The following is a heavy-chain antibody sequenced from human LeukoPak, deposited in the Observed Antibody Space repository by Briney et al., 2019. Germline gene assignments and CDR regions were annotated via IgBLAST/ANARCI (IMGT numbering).Heavy chain of an antibody. V-gene: IGHV5-51*01. J-gene: IGHJ4*02. CDR3: ARHGVGYYYDSSGYHY. CDR2: IYPGDSDT. CDR1: GYSFTSYW. Sequence: GESLKISCQGSGYSFTSYWIGWVRQMPGKGLEWMGIIYPGDSDTRYSPSFQGQVTISADKSISTAYLQWSSLKASDTAMHYCARHGVGYYYDSSGYHYWGQGTLVTVSS. D-gene: IGHD3-22*01.